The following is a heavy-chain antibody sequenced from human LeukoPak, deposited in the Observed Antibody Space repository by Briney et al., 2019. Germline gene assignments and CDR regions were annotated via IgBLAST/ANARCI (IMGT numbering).Heavy chain of an antibody. J-gene: IGHJ5*02. D-gene: IGHD5-18*01. CDR1: GDSVSSNSAA. Sequence: SQTLSLTCAISGDSVSSNSAAWNWIRQSPSRGLEWLGRTYYRSKWYNDYAVSVKNRITINPDTSKNQFSLQLNSVTPEDTAVYYCARGQFLYSYALPRGFDPWGQGTLVTVSS. CDR2: TYYRSKWYN. CDR3: ARGQFLYSYALPRGFDP. V-gene: IGHV6-1*01.